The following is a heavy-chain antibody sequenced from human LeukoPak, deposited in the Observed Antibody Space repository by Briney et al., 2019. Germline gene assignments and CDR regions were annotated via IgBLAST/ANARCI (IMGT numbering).Heavy chain of an antibody. CDR2: ISGSGSSI. D-gene: IGHD2-2*01. Sequence: PGGSLRLSCAASGFTFSRFEMNWVHQAPGKGLEWVSYISGSGSSIYYADSVKGRFTISRDNAKNSLYLQMNSLRGEDTAVYYCARDMGYCSSSNCYTYYLDYWGQGTLVTVSS. CDR3: ARDMGYCSSSNCYTYYLDY. CDR1: GFTFSRFE. J-gene: IGHJ4*02. V-gene: IGHV3-48*03.